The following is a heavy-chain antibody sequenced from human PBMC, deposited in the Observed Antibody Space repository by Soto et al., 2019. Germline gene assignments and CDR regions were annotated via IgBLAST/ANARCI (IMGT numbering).Heavy chain of an antibody. V-gene: IGHV3-30*18. CDR3: AKEARYSSGWRIFDY. CDR1: GFTFSSYG. CDR2: ISYDGSNK. Sequence: GGSLRLSCAASGFTFSSYGMHWVRQAPGKGLEWVAVISYDGSNKYYADSVKGRFTISRDNSKNTLYLQMNSLRAEDTAVYYCAKEARYSSGWRIFDYWGQGTLVTVSS. D-gene: IGHD6-19*01. J-gene: IGHJ4*02.